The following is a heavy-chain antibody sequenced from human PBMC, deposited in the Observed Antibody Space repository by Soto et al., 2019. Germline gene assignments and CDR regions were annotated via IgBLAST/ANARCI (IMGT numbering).Heavy chain of an antibody. D-gene: IGHD4-4*01. J-gene: IGHJ4*02. CDR1: GGSISSGDYY. Sequence: QVQLQESGPGLVKPSQTLSLTCTVSGGSISSGDYYWSWIRQPPGKGLEWIGYIYYSGSTYYNPSLKSRVTTSVDTSKNQFSLKLSSVTAADTAVYYCARVGTLGRDYSSYFDYWGQGTLVTVSS. V-gene: IGHV4-30-4*01. CDR3: ARVGTLGRDYSSYFDY. CDR2: IYYSGST.